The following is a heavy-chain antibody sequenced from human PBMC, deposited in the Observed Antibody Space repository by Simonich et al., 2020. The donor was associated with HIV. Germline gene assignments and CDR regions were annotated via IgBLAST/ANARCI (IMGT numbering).Heavy chain of an antibody. J-gene: IGHJ5*02. D-gene: IGHD3-16*01. CDR1: GYTFTEYY. CDR3: ARAELFEGWFDP. CDR2: INPNTGGT. Sequence: QVQLVQSGAEVKKPGASVKVSCKASGYTFTEYYMHWVRQAPGQGLGWMGWINPNTGGTNYAQKFQGRVTMTRDTSINTAYMELSRLRSDDTAVYYCARAELFEGWFDPWGQGTLVTVSS. V-gene: IGHV1-2*02.